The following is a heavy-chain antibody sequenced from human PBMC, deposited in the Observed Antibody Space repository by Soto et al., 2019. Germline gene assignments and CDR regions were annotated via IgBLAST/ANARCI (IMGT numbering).Heavy chain of an antibody. CDR1: GFTFSNAW. D-gene: IGHD2-2*01. J-gene: IGHJ6*03. V-gene: IGHV3-15*01. Sequence: PGGSLRLSCAASGFTFSNAWMSWVRQAPGKGLEWVGRIKSKTDGGTADYAAPVKGRFTISRDDSKNTLYLQMNSLKTEDTAVYYCTTEEGCSSTSCYSWALTTNPSYMDVWGKGTTVTVSS. CDR3: TTEEGCSSTSCYSWALTTNPSYMDV. CDR2: IKSKTDGGTA.